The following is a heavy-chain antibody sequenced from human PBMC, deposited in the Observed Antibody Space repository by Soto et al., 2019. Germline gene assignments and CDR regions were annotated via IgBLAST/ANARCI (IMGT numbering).Heavy chain of an antibody. CDR1: GFTFSSYA. D-gene: IGHD6-19*01. J-gene: IGHJ6*02. CDR2: ISGSGGST. V-gene: IGHV3-23*01. Sequence: RLSFAASGFTFSSYAMSWFRQAPGKGLEWVSAISGSGGSTYYADSVKGRFTISRDNSKNTLYLQMNSLRAEDTAVYYCAKDSSSGWSIYGMDVWGQGTTVTVSS. CDR3: AKDSSSGWSIYGMDV.